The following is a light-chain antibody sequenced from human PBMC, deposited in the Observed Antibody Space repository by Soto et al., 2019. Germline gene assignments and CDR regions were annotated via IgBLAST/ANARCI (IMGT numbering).Light chain of an antibody. CDR1: QGISNY. CDR2: AAS. V-gene: IGKV1-27*01. CDR3: QKYDSAPWT. J-gene: IGKJ1*01. Sequence: DIQMTQSPSSLSASVGDRVTITCRARQGISNYLAWYQQKPGKVPRLLIYAASTLKSGVPSRFSGSGSGTDFTLTISSLQPEDVATYYCQKYDSAPWTFGQGTKVEIK.